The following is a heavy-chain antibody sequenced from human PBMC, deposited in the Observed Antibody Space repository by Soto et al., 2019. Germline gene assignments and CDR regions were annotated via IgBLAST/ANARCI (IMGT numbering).Heavy chain of an antibody. CDR2: INHSGRV. CDR3: STRAYDTNGYYRCDP. CDR1: GGSFSGHS. J-gene: IGHJ5*01. D-gene: IGHD3-22*01. V-gene: IGHV4-34*01. Sequence: SETLSLTCAVYGGSFSGHSWTWIRQSPGKGLEWIGDINHSGRVNYSPSLKSRVTISLDTSKNQFSLTLSAVTAADTAMYYCSTRAYDTNGYYRCDPWGQGTMVP.